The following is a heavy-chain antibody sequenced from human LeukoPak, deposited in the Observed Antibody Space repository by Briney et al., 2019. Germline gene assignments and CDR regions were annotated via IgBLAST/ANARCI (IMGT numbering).Heavy chain of an antibody. J-gene: IGHJ3*02. CDR2: FNVGNGDT. CDR1: GYSFTSYA. Sequence: ASVKVSCKASGYSFTSYAMHWAPQAPGQRLEWMGWFNVGNGDTKYSQKFQGRVTITRDTSASTAYMELSSLRSEDTAVYYCARVSYASGAFDIWGQGTTVTVSS. CDR3: ARVSYASGAFDI. D-gene: IGHD2-2*01. V-gene: IGHV1-3*01.